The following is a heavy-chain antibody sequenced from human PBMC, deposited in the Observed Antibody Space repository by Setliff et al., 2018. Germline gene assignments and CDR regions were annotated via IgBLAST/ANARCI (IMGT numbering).Heavy chain of an antibody. V-gene: IGHV1-8*02. CDR2: MNPTSGNT. CDR1: GFTFSNAK. D-gene: IGHD2-15*01. CDR3: ARGAPGRYCSGGSCSYFDY. Sequence: GGSLRLSCSASGFTFSNAKMSWVRQAPGKGLEWMGWMNPTSGNTGYAQKFQGRVTMTRNTSISTAYMELSSLRSEDTAVYYCARGAPGRYCSGGSCSYFDYWGQGILVTVSS. J-gene: IGHJ4*02.